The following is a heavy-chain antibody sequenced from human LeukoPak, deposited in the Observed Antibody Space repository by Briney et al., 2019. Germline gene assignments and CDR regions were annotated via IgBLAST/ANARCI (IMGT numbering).Heavy chain of an antibody. CDR1: GGSISSYY. CDR2: IYYSGST. Sequence: PSETLSLTCTVSGGSISSYYWSWIRQPPGKGLEWIGYIYYSGSTNYNPSLKSRVTISVDTSKNQFSLKLSSVTAADTAVYYCARRETNGFDPWAREPWSSSPQ. J-gene: IGHJ5*02. CDR3: ARRETNGFDP. V-gene: IGHV4-59*08.